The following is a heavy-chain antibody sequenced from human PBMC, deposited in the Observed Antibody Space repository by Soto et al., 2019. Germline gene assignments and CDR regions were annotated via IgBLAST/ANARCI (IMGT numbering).Heavy chain of an antibody. CDR2: IRQDGGQI. CDR1: GFTFSSYW. Sequence: EVQLVESGGGLVLPGGSLRLSCAASGFTFSSYWMTWVRQAPGKGLEWVANIRQDGGQIDYVDSVKGRFTISRDNAKNSLYLQMNSLRAEDTEVYYCARWTVSANNWFDPWGQGTLVTVSS. CDR3: ARWTVSANNWFDP. D-gene: IGHD2-8*01. J-gene: IGHJ5*02. V-gene: IGHV3-7*02.